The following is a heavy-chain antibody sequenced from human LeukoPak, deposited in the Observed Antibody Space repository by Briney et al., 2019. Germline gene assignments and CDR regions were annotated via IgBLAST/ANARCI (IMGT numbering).Heavy chain of an antibody. CDR2: ISYDGSNK. D-gene: IGHD6-19*01. J-gene: IGHJ4*02. Sequence: GGSLRLSCAASGFTFSSYAMHWVRQAPGKGLEWVAVISYDGSNKYYADSVKGRFTISRDNSKSTLYLQMNSLRAEDTAVYYCASRHIAVAGTTIDYWGQGTLVTVSS. CDR3: ASRHIAVAGTTIDY. V-gene: IGHV3-30-3*01. CDR1: GFTFSSYA.